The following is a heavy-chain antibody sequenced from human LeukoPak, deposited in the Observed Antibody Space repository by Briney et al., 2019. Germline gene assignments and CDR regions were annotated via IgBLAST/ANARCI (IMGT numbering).Heavy chain of an antibody. Sequence: GGSLRLSCAASGFTVSSNYMSWVRQAPGKGLEWVSVIYSGGSTYYADSVKGRFTISRDNSKNTLYLQMNSLGAEDAAVYYCARGRIAEFDYWGQGTLVTVSS. CDR3: ARGRIAEFDY. J-gene: IGHJ4*02. D-gene: IGHD6-13*01. V-gene: IGHV3-66*01. CDR1: GFTVSSNY. CDR2: IYSGGST.